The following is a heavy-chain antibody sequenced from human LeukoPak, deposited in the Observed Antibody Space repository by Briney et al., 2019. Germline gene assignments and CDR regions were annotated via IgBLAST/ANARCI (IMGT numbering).Heavy chain of an antibody. Sequence: PSETLSLTCTVSGGSISSYYWSWIRQPPGKGLEWIGYIYYSGSTNYNPSLKSRVTISVDTSKNQFPLKLSSVTAADTAVYYCARSTQHAYVDTGVDYWGQGTLVTVSS. D-gene: IGHD5-18*01. CDR3: ARSTQHAYVDTGVDY. CDR2: IYYSGST. V-gene: IGHV4-59*08. CDR1: GGSISSYY. J-gene: IGHJ4*02.